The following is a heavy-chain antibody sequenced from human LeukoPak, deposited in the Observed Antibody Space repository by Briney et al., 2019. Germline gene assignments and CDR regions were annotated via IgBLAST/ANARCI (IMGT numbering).Heavy chain of an antibody. Sequence: GSLRLSCAASGFTFSSYNMNWVRQPPGKGLEWIGEIYHSGSTNYNPSLKSRVTISVDKSKNQFSLKLSSVTAADTAVYYCARSTYDFWSGYYTFDYWGQGTLVTVPS. CDR2: IYHSGST. CDR3: ARSTYDFWSGYYTFDY. CDR1: GFTFSSYNM. V-gene: IGHV4-4*02. J-gene: IGHJ4*02. D-gene: IGHD3-3*01.